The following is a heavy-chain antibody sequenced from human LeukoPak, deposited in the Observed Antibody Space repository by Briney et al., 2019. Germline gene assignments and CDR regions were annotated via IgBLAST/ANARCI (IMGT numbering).Heavy chain of an antibody. V-gene: IGHV3-23*01. D-gene: IGHD1-26*01. CDR1: GFTFSSYA. CDR3: AKDRGDYFDY. Sequence: GGSLRLSCAASGFTFSSYAMSWVRQAPGKGLEWVSTFSQSGASTLYADSVKGRFTISRDNSKNTLYLQMNSLRAEDTAVYYCAKDRGDYFDYWGQGTLVTVSS. CDR2: FSQSGAST. J-gene: IGHJ4*02.